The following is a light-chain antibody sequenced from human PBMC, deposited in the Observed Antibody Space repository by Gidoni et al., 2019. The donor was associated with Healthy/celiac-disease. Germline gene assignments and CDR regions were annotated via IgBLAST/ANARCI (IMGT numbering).Light chain of an antibody. V-gene: IGKV1-5*01. CDR1: QSISSW. J-gene: IGKJ1*01. Sequence: DIQMTQSPSTLSASVGDRVTITCRASQSISSWLAWYQQKPGKAPKLLIYDASSLESGAPSRFSGSGSGTEFTLTISSLQPDDFATYYCQQYNSYWTCGQGTKVEIK. CDR2: DAS. CDR3: QQYNSYWT.